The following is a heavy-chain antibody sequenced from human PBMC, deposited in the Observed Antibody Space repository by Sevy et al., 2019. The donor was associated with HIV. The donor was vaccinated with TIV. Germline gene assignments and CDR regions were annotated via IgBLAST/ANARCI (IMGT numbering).Heavy chain of an antibody. D-gene: IGHD3-16*01. CDR2: ISGSGSST. CDR3: AKCVYAYEYFFDY. CDR1: GFTFPINA. V-gene: IGHV3-23*01. J-gene: IGHJ4*02. Sequence: GGSLRLSCAASGFTFPINAVGWVRQAPGKGLEWVSLISGSGSSTYYADSVKGRFTISRDNSKKTLYLQMHSLRAEDTAVYYCAKCVYAYEYFFDYWGQGTLVTVSS.